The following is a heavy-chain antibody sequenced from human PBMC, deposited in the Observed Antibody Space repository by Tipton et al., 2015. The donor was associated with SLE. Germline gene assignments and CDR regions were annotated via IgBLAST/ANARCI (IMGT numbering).Heavy chain of an antibody. CDR2: INHSGST. Sequence: TLSLTCAVYGGSFSGFYWSWIRQPPGKGLEWIGEINHSGSTNYNPSLKSRVTISVDTSKNQFSPKLSSVTAADTAVYYCARGAAAAGTSFDYWGQGTLVTVSS. CDR1: GGSFSGFY. CDR3: ARGAAAAGTSFDY. V-gene: IGHV4-34*01. J-gene: IGHJ4*02. D-gene: IGHD6-13*01.